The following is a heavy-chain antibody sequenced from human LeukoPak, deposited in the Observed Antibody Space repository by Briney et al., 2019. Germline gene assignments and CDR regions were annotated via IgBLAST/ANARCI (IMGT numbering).Heavy chain of an antibody. Sequence: PSETLSLTCAVYGGSFSGYYWSWIRQAPGKGLEWIGETNHSGSTNYNPSLKSRVTISVDTSKNQFSLKLSSVTAADTAVYYCARVSARLSRWLQLGVWGQGTLVTVSS. CDR2: TNHSGST. CDR3: ARVSARLSRWLQLGV. J-gene: IGHJ4*02. D-gene: IGHD5-24*01. CDR1: GGSFSGYY. V-gene: IGHV4-34*01.